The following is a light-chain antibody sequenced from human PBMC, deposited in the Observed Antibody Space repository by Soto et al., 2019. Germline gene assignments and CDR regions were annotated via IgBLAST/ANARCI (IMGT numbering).Light chain of an antibody. Sequence: IRMTQSPGTLSASPGERATLSCRASPSVSSNLAWYQQKPGKAPRLLIYAVSTRSTGIPARFSGSGSGTEFTLTISSLQSEDFAVYYCQQYNKWPLTFGQGTKVEIK. V-gene: IGKV3-15*01. J-gene: IGKJ1*01. CDR3: QQYNKWPLT. CDR1: PSVSSN. CDR2: AVS.